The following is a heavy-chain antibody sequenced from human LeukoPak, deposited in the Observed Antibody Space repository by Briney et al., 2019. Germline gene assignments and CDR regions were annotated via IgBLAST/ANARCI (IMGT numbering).Heavy chain of an antibody. V-gene: IGHV1-24*01. D-gene: IGHD2-2*01. J-gene: IGHJ6*02. Sequence: ASVKVSCKVPGYTLTGLSMHWVRQAPGKGREGMGGFDPEDGETIYAQKFQGRVTMTEDTSTDTAYMELSSLRSEDTAVYYCATRAYQLPHYYYYYSMDVWGQGTTVTVSS. CDR3: ATRAYQLPHYYYYYSMDV. CDR1: GYTLTGLS. CDR2: FDPEDGET.